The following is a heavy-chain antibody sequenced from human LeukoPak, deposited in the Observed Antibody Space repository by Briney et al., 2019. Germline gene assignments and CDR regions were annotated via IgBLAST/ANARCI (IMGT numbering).Heavy chain of an antibody. Sequence: ASVKVSCKVSGYTLTELSMHWVRQAPGKGLEWMGGFDPEDGETIYAQKFQGRVTMTEDTSTDTAYMELSSLRSDDTAVYYCARVGYSSSWRYSDYWGQGTLVTVSS. CDR1: GYTLTELS. J-gene: IGHJ4*02. V-gene: IGHV1-24*01. CDR2: FDPEDGET. CDR3: ARVGYSSSWRYSDY. D-gene: IGHD6-13*01.